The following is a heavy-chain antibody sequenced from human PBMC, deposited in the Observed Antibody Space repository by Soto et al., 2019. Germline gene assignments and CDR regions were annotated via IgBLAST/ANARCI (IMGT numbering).Heavy chain of an antibody. CDR1: GYTFTGYY. D-gene: IGHD2-21*02. Sequence: ASVKVSCKASGYTFTGYYMHWVRQAPGQGLEWMGWINPNSGGTNYAQKFQGRVTMTRDTSISTAYMELSRLRSDDAAVYYCARGPYCGGDCSSDYWGQGTLVTVSS. V-gene: IGHV1-2*02. CDR3: ARGPYCGGDCSSDY. CDR2: INPNSGGT. J-gene: IGHJ4*02.